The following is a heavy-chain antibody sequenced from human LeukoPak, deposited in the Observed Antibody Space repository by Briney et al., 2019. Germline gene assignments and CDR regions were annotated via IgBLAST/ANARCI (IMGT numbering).Heavy chain of an antibody. CDR1: GYSISSGYY. Sequence: PSETLSLTCTVSGYSISSGYYWGWIRQAPGKGLEGIGSSENSGSTYYNPSLKSRVTISVDMSKNQFSLKMSSVTAADTAVYYCAISSGWHFDYWGQGTLVTVSS. CDR2: SENSGST. CDR3: AISSGWHFDY. V-gene: IGHV4-38-2*02. D-gene: IGHD6-19*01. J-gene: IGHJ4*02.